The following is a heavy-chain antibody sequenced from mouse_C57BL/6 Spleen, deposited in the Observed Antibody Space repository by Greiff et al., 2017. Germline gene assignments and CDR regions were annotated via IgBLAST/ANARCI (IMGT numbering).Heavy chain of an antibody. J-gene: IGHJ2*01. V-gene: IGHV5-17*01. D-gene: IGHD2-1*01. CDR2: ISSGSSTI. Sequence: EVKVVESGGGLVKPGGSLKLSCAASGFTFSDYGMHWVRQAPEKGLEWVAYISSGSSTIYYADTVKGRFTISRDNAKNTLFLQMTSLRSEDTAMYYCARPIYYGNYYFDYWGQGTTLTVSS. CDR3: ARPIYYGNYYFDY. CDR1: GFTFSDYG.